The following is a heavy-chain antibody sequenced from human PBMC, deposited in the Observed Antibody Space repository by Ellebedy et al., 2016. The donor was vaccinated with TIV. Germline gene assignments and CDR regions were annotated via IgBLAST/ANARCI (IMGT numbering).Heavy chain of an antibody. V-gene: IGHV6-1*01. J-gene: IGHJ4*02. CDR1: GDSVSRNSVA. Sequence: SETLSLTCAISGDSVSRNSVAWNWIRQSTSRGLEWLGRTYYRSKWFYDYAVSVKSRITINPDTSKNQFSLQLNSVTPEDTAVYYCAREGDRSLDYWGQGTLVTVSS. CDR2: TYYRSKWFY. D-gene: IGHD2-21*01. CDR3: AREGDRSLDY.